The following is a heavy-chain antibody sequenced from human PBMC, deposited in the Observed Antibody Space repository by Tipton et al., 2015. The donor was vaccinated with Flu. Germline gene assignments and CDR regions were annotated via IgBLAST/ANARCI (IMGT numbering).Heavy chain of an antibody. CDR2: TFHSGNT. Sequence: TLSLTCGVSGDSIRSSNYYWGWIRQPPGKGLEWIGNTFHSGNTYVNPSLKSRVTISVDTSKNQFSLKVFSVTAADTAVYYCATTTYYYGSGSHDYWGQGTLVTVSS. CDR1: GDSIRSSNYY. J-gene: IGHJ4*02. CDR3: ATTTYYYGSGSHDY. V-gene: IGHV4-39*07. D-gene: IGHD3-10*01.